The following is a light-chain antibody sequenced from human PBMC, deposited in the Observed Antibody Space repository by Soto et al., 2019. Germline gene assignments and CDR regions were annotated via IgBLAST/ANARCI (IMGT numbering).Light chain of an antibody. J-gene: IGKJ1*01. V-gene: IGKV3-20*01. Sequence: EMLLTQSPGTRSLSPGERATLSCRASQSISSTYLAWYQQKFGQAPRLLIYGASSRATGIADRFSGSGSGTDFTLTISRLEPEDFAVYYCQQFGSVPWTFGQGTKVDIK. CDR1: QSISSTY. CDR3: QQFGSVPWT. CDR2: GAS.